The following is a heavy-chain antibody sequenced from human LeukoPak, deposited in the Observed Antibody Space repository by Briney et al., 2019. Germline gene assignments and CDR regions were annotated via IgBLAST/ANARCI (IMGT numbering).Heavy chain of an antibody. V-gene: IGHV4-59*01. CDR2: IYYSGST. Sequence: PSETLSLTCTVSGGSISSYYWSWIRQPPGKGLEWIGYIYYSGSTNYNPSLKSRVTISVDTSKNQFSLKLSSVTAADTAVYYCARSTVRSEYYMTSGAKGPRSPSP. CDR3: ARSTVRSEYYMTS. J-gene: IGHJ6*03. CDR1: GGSISSYY. D-gene: IGHD4-11*01.